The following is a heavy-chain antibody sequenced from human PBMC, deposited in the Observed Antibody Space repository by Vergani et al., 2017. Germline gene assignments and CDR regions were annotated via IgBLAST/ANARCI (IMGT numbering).Heavy chain of an antibody. CDR3: AKDGDGYYYYMDV. Sequence: VQLVESGGGVVQPGRSLRLSCAASGFTFSSYGMHWVRQAPGKGLEWVAVISYDGSNKYYADSVKGRFTISRDNSKNTLYLQMNSLRAEDTAVYYCAKDGDGYYYYMDVWGKGTTVTVSS. J-gene: IGHJ6*03. D-gene: IGHD7-27*01. V-gene: IGHV3-30*18. CDR1: GFTFSSYG. CDR2: ISYDGSNK.